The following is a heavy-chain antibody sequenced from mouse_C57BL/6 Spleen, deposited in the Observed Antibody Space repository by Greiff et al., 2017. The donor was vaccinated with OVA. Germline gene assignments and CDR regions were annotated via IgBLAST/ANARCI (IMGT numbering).Heavy chain of an antibody. V-gene: IGHV1-64*01. Sequence: QVQLKQPGAELVKPGASVKLSCKASGYTFTSYWMHWVKQRPGQGLEWIGMIHPNSGSTNYNEKFKSKATLTVDKSSSTAYMQLSSLTSEDSAVYYCARDCFYAMDYWGQGTSVTVSS. CDR2: IHPNSGST. CDR1: GYTFTSYW. J-gene: IGHJ4*01. CDR3: ARDCFYAMDY.